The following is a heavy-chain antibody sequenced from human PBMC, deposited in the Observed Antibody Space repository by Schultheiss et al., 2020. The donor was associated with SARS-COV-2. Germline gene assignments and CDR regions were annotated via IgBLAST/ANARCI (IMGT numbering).Heavy chain of an antibody. CDR2: INPNSGGT. Sequence: ASVKVSCKASGYTFTGYYMHWVRQAPGQGLEWMGWINPNSGGTNYAQKLQGRVTMTTDTSTSTAYMELRSLRSDDTAVYYCARVLGYSYGSTNFDYWGQGTLVTVSS. V-gene: IGHV1-2*02. CDR1: GYTFTGYY. J-gene: IGHJ4*02. D-gene: IGHD5-18*01. CDR3: ARVLGYSYGSTNFDY.